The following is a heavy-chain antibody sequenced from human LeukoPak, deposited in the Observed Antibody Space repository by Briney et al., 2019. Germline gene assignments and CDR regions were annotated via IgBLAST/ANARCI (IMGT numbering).Heavy chain of an antibody. D-gene: IGHD3-10*01. Sequence: GGSLRLSCAASGFTFSSYEMNWVRQAPGKGLEWVSYISSSGSTIYYADSVKGRFTISRDSAKNSLYLQMNSLRAEDTAVYYCARESVTMVRRAFDIWGQGTMVTVSS. J-gene: IGHJ3*02. CDR2: ISSSGSTI. V-gene: IGHV3-48*03. CDR1: GFTFSSYE. CDR3: ARESVTMVRRAFDI.